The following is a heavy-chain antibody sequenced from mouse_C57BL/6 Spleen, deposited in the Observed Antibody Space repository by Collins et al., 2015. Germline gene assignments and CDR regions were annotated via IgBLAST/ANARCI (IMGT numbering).Heavy chain of an antibody. D-gene: IGHD1-1*01. CDR1: GFNIKDDY. CDR2: IDPENGDT. CDR3: TSDYYYGSSPDV. J-gene: IGHJ1*03. Sequence: EVQLQQSGAELVRPGASVKLSCTASGFNIKDDYMHWVKQRPEQGLEWIGWIDPENGDTEYASKFQGKATITADTSSNTAYLQLSSLTSEDTAVYYCTSDYYYGSSPDVWGTGTTVTVSS. V-gene: IGHV14-4*01.